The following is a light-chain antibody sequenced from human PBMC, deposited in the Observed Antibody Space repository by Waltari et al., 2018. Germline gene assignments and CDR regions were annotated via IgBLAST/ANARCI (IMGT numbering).Light chain of an antibody. CDR3: QQYYSPPWT. CDR1: QSVLYHSNNHNY. CDR2: WAS. V-gene: IGKV4-1*01. Sequence: DTVMTQSPDSLTVSLGVRATINCQSSQSVLYHSNNHNYLAWYQQKPGQPPRLLIYWASTRESGVPDRFSGSGSGTDFTLTISSLQAEDVAVYYCQQYYSPPWTFGQGTKVEIK. J-gene: IGKJ1*01.